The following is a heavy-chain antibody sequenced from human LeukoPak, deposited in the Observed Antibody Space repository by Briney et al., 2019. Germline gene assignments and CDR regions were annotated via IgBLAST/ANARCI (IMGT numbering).Heavy chain of an antibody. Sequence: ASVKVSCKASGGTFSDYTVSWVRQAPGQGLEWMGGIIPAFDSTNYAQKFQGRLTIIADESTGTAYMELSSLRSEDTAVYYCARVQIESQYYSYMDVWGEGTTVTVSS. V-gene: IGHV1-69*13. J-gene: IGHJ6*03. D-gene: IGHD1-1*01. CDR1: GGTFSDYT. CDR3: ARVQIESQYYSYMDV. CDR2: IIPAFDST.